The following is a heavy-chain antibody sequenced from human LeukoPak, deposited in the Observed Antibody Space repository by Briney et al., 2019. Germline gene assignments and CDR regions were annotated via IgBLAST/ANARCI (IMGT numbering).Heavy chain of an antibody. J-gene: IGHJ5*02. CDR2: ISSNGGNT. CDR1: RFTFSNYA. V-gene: IGHV3-64*01. D-gene: IGHD3-10*01. Sequence: GGSLRLSCAASRFTFSNYAMHWVRQAPGKGLEHVSAISSNGGNTHYANSVKGRFTISRDNSKNTLYLQMGSLRSEDTAVYYCAITSPAGGSGSYINNWFDPWGQGTLVTVSS. CDR3: AITSPAGGSGSYINNWFDP.